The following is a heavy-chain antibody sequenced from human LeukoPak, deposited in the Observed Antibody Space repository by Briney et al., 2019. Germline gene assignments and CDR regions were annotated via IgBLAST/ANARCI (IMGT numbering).Heavy chain of an antibody. CDR1: GYTFTSFD. CDR3: ARRPLSHSSSWYSRWFDL. V-gene: IGHV1-8*01. CDR2: MNPKSGNT. J-gene: IGHJ5*02. D-gene: IGHD6-13*01. Sequence: PGASVKVSCKASGYTFTSFDINWVRQATGQGLEWMGWMNPKSGNTGYAQKFQGRVTMTTDTSTSTPYMELRSLRSDDTAVYYCARRPLSHSSSWYSRWFDLWGQGTLVTVSS.